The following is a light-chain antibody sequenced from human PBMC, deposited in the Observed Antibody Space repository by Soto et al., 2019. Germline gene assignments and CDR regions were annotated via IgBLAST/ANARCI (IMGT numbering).Light chain of an antibody. Sequence: ETVMTQSPGTLSVSLGERATPSCRASQSVSIHLAWYQQKPGQAPRLLIYDTSTRATGIPARFSGSGSGTEFTLTISGLQSEDFAVYYCQQYSNWPPITFGQGTRLEIK. CDR2: DTS. CDR3: QQYSNWPPIT. J-gene: IGKJ5*01. CDR1: QSVSIH. V-gene: IGKV3-15*01.